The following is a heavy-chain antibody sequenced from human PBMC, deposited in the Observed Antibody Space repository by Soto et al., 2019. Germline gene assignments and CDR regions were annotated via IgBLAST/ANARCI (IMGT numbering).Heavy chain of an antibody. CDR1: GGSFSGYY. D-gene: IGHD3-10*01. CDR2: INHSGST. V-gene: IGHV4-34*01. CDR3: ARGHVLWFGARVRWFDP. J-gene: IGHJ5*02. Sequence: SETLSLTCGVYGGSFSGYYWSWIRQPPGKGLEWIGEINHSGSTNYNPSLKSRVTISVDTSKNQFSLKLSSVTAADTAVYYCARGHVLWFGARVRWFDPWGQGTLVTVSS.